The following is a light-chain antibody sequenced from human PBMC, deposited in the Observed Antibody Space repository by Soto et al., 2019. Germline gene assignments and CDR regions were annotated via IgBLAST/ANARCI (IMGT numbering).Light chain of an antibody. CDR1: QSVGIH. V-gene: IGKV3-15*01. Sequence: EIVMTQSPATLSMSPGERAALSCRASQSVGIHLAWYQQKPGQAPRLLIYSASTRATGIPARFSASGSGTEFTLTISSLQSEDFAVYYCQQRSNWPPYTFGQGTKLEIK. CDR2: SAS. CDR3: QQRSNWPPYT. J-gene: IGKJ2*01.